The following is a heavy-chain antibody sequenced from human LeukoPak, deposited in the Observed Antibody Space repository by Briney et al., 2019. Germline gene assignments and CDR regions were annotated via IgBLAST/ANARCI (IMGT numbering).Heavy chain of an antibody. CDR1: GGSISSYY. V-gene: IGHV4-4*07. CDR3: AREGYYDSSGYYSDAFDI. J-gene: IGHJ3*02. Sequence: SETLSLTCTVSGGSISSYYWSWIRQPAGKGLEWIGRIYTSGSTNYNPSLKSRVTMSVDTSKNQFSLKLSSVTAADTAVYYCAREGYYDSSGYYSDAFDIWGQGTMVTVSS. CDR2: IYTSGST. D-gene: IGHD3-22*01.